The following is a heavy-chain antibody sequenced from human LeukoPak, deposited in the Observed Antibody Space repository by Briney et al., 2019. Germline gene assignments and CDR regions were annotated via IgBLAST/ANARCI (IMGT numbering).Heavy chain of an antibody. CDR1: GYTFNTYG. D-gene: IGHD2-21*01. V-gene: IGHV1-18*01. CDR2: ISPYNGNT. J-gene: IGHJ6*03. Sequence: GASVKVSCKPYGYTFNTYGITWVRQAPGQGLEWMGWISPYNGNTNYAQKFQGRVTITADESTSTAYMELSSLRSEDTAVYYCARGRKLVVGLSAYYYYYMDVWGKGTTVTVSS. CDR3: ARGRKLVVGLSAYYYYYMDV.